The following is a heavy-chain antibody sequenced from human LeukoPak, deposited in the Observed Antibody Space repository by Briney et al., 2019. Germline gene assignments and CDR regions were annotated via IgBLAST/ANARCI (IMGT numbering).Heavy chain of an antibody. Sequence: SETLSLTCTVSGGSISSYYWSWIRQPPGKGLEWIGYIYYSGSTNYNSSLKSRVTISVDTSKNQFSLKLSSVTAADTAVYYCARRSGVPAGFSFDYWGQGTLVTVSS. D-gene: IGHD2-2*01. V-gene: IGHV4-59*01. CDR1: GGSISSYY. CDR2: IYYSGST. J-gene: IGHJ4*02. CDR3: ARRSGVPAGFSFDY.